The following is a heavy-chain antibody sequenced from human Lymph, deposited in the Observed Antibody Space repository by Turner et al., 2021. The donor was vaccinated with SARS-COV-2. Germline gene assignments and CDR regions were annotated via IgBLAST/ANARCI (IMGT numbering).Heavy chain of an antibody. CDR1: AYSFTSYW. V-gene: IGHV5-51*01. CDR2: IYPGDSDT. J-gene: IGHJ4*02. Sequence: EVQLVQSGAEVKQPGESLKISCKGSAYSFTSYWIGWVRQMPGKGVEWMGIIYPGDSDTRYSPSFQGKVTISADKSNSTAYLQWRSLKASDTAMYYCARREWGGSLGHIDYWGQGTLVTVSS. D-gene: IGHD3-3*01. CDR3: ARREWGGSLGHIDY.